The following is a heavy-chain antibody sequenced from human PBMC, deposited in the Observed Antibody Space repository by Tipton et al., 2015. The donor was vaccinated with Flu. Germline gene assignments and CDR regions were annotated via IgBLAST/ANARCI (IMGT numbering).Heavy chain of an antibody. Sequence: QLVQSGGGLVKPGGSLRLTCAASGFTFNDYYISWIRQAPGRGLEWVSSISGSGRSTYYADSVKGRFTISRDNSKNTLYLQLNSLRADDTAVYCCANSRGRNGGCYPREPLDGWGGGRMVTVSS. J-gene: IGHJ3*01. CDR3: ANSRGRNGGCYPREPLDG. CDR1: GFTFNDYY. D-gene: IGHD4/OR15-4a*01. CDR2: ISGSGRST. V-gene: IGHV3-11*01.